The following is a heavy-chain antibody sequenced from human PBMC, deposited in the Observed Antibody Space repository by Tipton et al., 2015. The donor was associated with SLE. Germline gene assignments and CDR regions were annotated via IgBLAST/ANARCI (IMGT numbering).Heavy chain of an antibody. CDR3: ARHVHNDHGDPNWFDP. V-gene: IGHV4-61*02. CDR2: IYSSGSA. J-gene: IGHJ5*02. D-gene: IGHD4-17*01. Sequence: VSGGSIRSASSYWSWIRQPAGKGLEWIGRIYSSGSADYNSSLKSRVTISLHSSKNHFSLKLNSVTAADTAVYYCARHVHNDHGDPNWFDPWGQGILVTVSS. CDR1: GGSIRSASSY.